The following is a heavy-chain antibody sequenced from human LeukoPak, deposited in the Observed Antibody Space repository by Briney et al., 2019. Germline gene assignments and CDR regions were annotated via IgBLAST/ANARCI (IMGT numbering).Heavy chain of an antibody. J-gene: IGHJ3*02. CDR1: GGTFSSYA. V-gene: IGHV1-69*13. Sequence: SVKVSCKASGGTFSSYAISWVRQAPGQGLEWMGGIIPIFGTANYAQKFQGRVTITADESTSTAYMELSSLRSEDTAVYYCARDRRDCSSTSCYVANDAFDIWGQGTMVTVSS. CDR3: ARDRRDCSSTSCYVANDAFDI. D-gene: IGHD2-2*01. CDR2: IIPIFGTA.